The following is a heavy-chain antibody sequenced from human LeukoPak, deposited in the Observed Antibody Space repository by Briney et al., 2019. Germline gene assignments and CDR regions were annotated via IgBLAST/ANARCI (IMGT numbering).Heavy chain of an antibody. CDR3: AKDGTAMVPDY. J-gene: IGHJ4*02. V-gene: IGHV3-30-3*01. Sequence: GGSLRLSCAASGFTFSSYAMHWVRQAPGKGLEWVAVISYDGSNKYYADSVKGRFTISRDNSKNTLYLQMNSLRAEDTAVYYCAKDGTAMVPDYWGQGTLVTVSS. D-gene: IGHD5-18*01. CDR2: ISYDGSNK. CDR1: GFTFSSYA.